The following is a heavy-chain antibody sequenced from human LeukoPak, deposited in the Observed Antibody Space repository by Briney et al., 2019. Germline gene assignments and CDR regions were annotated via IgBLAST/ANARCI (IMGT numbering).Heavy chain of an antibody. Sequence: ASVKVSCKASGYAFTGYYMHWVRQAPGQGLEWMGWINPNSGGTNYAQKFQGRVTMTRDTSISTAYMELSRLRSDDTAVYYCARSLFVVVPAAMFVEDWIDPWGQGTLVTVSS. V-gene: IGHV1-2*02. CDR2: INPNSGGT. CDR3: ARSLFVVVPAAMFVEDWIDP. CDR1: GYAFTGYY. D-gene: IGHD2-2*01. J-gene: IGHJ5*02.